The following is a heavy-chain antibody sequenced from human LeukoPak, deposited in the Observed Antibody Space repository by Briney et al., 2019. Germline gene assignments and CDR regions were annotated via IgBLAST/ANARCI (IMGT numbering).Heavy chain of an antibody. J-gene: IGHJ6*02. D-gene: IGHD6-13*01. CDR3: AKVVPPPFLSIAAAGTEWAYYYYYGMDV. Sequence: PGGSLRLSCAASGFTFSSYGMHWVRQAPGKGLEWVAVISYDGSNKYYADSVKGRFTISRDNSKNTLYLQMNSLRAEDTAVYYCAKVVPPPFLSIAAAGTEWAYYYYYGMDVWGQGTTVTVSS. CDR2: ISYDGSNK. V-gene: IGHV3-30*18. CDR1: GFTFSSYG.